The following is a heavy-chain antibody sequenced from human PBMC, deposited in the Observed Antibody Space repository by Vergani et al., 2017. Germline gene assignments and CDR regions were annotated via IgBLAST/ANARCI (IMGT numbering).Heavy chain of an antibody. D-gene: IGHD2-8*01. CDR2: IWYDGSKE. J-gene: IGHJ6*03. V-gene: IGHV3-33*01. Sequence: QVQLEESGGGVVQPGRSLRLSCAGSGFTLSSHAMHWVRQAAGKGLEWVAVIWYDGSKEYYADSVKGRFTISRDNSKNTLYLQMNNLRAADTAVYYCARSGYCAHGVCYMTYYYYMDVWGKGTAVTVSS. CDR3: ARSGYCAHGVCYMTYYYYMDV. CDR1: GFTLSSHA.